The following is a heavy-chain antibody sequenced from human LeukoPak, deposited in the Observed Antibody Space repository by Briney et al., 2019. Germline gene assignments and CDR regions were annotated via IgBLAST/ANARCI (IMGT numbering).Heavy chain of an antibody. CDR1: GYTFTSYG. CDR2: ISAYNGNT. V-gene: IGHV1-18*01. CDR3: ARGQVARDYYDSSGYYDY. Sequence: ASVKVSCKASGYTFTSYGISWVRQAPGQGLEWMGWISAYNGNTNYAQKLQGRVTMTTDTSTSTVYMELSSLRSEDTAVYYCARGQVARDYYDSSGYYDYWGQGTLVTVSS. J-gene: IGHJ4*02. D-gene: IGHD3-22*01.